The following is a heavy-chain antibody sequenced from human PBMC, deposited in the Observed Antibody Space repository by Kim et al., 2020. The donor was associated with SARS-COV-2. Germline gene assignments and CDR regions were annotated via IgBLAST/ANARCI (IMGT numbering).Heavy chain of an antibody. CDR3: ASLYGDYGAFDI. CDR2: ISSSSSYT. CDR1: GFTFSDYY. J-gene: IGHJ3*02. Sequence: GGSLRLSCAASGFTFSDYYMSWIRQAPGKGLEWVSYISSSSSYTNYADSVKGRFTISRDNAKNSLYLQMNSLRAEDTAVYYCASLYGDYGAFDIWGQGTMVTVSS. D-gene: IGHD4-17*01. V-gene: IGHV3-11*03.